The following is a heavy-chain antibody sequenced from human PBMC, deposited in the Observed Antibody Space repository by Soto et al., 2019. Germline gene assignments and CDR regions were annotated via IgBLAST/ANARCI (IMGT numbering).Heavy chain of an antibody. CDR2: IKSKTDGGTT. V-gene: IGHV3-15*01. Sequence: EVQLVESGGGLVKPGGSLRLSCAASGFTFSNAWMSWVRQAPGKGLEWVGRIKSKTDGGTTDYAAPVKGRFTISRDDSKNTLYLQMNSLKTEATAVYYCTTDKRLGTGYSSSWYPLFDYWGQGTLVTVSS. J-gene: IGHJ4*02. CDR3: TTDKRLGTGYSSSWYPLFDY. CDR1: GFTFSNAW. D-gene: IGHD6-13*01.